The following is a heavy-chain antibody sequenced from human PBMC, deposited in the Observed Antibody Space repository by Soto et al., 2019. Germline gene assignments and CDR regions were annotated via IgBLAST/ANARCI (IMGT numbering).Heavy chain of an antibody. Sequence: GASVKVSCKASGYTFTSYYMHWVRQAPGQGLEWMGIINPSGGSTSYAQKFQGRVTMTRDTSTSTVYMELSSLRSEDTAVYYCARYTAVLTVRALYYLPVRAVRAQGTTVPVSS. CDR1: GYTFTSYY. CDR2: INPSGGST. D-gene: IGHD3-3*01. V-gene: IGHV1-46*01. CDR3: ARYTAVLTVRALYYLPVRAV. J-gene: IGHJ6*02.